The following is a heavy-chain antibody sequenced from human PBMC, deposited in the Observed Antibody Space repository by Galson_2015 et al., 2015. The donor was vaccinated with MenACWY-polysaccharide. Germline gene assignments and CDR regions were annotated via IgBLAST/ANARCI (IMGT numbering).Heavy chain of an antibody. Sequence: SLTCSFSGGSISSSSYYWGWIRQPPGKGLEWIGTLYYSGSTYYNPSLKSRVTISVDTSKNQFSLKLSSVTAADTAVYYCARHGSVAVAGREQGFGYWGQGTLVTVSS. D-gene: IGHD6-19*01. CDR3: ARHGSVAVAGREQGFGY. CDR2: LYYSGST. CDR1: GGSISSSSYY. J-gene: IGHJ4*02. V-gene: IGHV4-39*01.